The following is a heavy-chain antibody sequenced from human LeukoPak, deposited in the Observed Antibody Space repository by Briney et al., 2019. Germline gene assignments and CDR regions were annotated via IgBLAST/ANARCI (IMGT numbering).Heavy chain of an antibody. V-gene: IGHV1-8*01. J-gene: IGHJ6*02. CDR1: GYTFTSYD. CDR3: ARVDGKQQSSGMDV. D-gene: IGHD6-13*01. Sequence: ASVKVSCKASGYTFTSYDINWVRQATGQGLEWMGWMNPNSGNTGYAQKFQGRVTMTRDTSTSTVYMELSSLRSEDTAVYYCARVDGKQQSSGMDVWGQGTAVTVSS. CDR2: MNPNSGNT.